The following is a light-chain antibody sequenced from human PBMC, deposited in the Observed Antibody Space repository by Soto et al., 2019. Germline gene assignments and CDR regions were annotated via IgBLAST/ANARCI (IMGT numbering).Light chain of an antibody. V-gene: IGKV1-39*01. CDR3: QQSYTMLTT. CDR1: QTISIH. Sequence: DIQMTQSPSSLSASVGDRGIITCRASQTISIHLNWYQHKPGKAPNLLVYAASSLQSGVPSRFTGSGSGTDFTLTISSLQPEDFATYFCQQSYTMLTTFGQGTRLEIK. CDR2: AAS. J-gene: IGKJ5*01.